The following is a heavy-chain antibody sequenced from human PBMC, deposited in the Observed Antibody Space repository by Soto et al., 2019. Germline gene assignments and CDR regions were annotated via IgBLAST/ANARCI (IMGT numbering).Heavy chain of an antibody. V-gene: IGHV4-59*01. J-gene: IGHJ4*02. CDR3: ARFPRGYSYGHFDY. Sequence: QVQLQESGPGLVKPSETLSLTCTVSGGSISSYYWSWIRQPPGKGLEWIGYIYYSGSTNYNPSLKSRVTISVDTSKNQFSLKLSSVTAGDTAVYYCARFPRGYSYGHFDYWGQGTLVTVSS. CDR1: GGSISSYY. D-gene: IGHD5-18*01. CDR2: IYYSGST.